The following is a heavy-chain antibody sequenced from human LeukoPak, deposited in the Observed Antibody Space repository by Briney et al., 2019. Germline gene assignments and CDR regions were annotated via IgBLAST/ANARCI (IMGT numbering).Heavy chain of an antibody. CDR2: ISWNSGSM. V-gene: IGHV3-9*01. D-gene: IGHD3-22*01. CDR3: AKGAYVVVVAYFQH. J-gene: IGHJ1*01. Sequence: GRSLRLSCAASGFTFDDYAMHWVRQAPGKGLEWVSGISWNSGSMGYADSVKGRFTISRDNAKNSLYLQMNSLRAEDTALYYCAKGAYVVVVAYFQHWGQGTLVTVSS. CDR1: GFTFDDYA.